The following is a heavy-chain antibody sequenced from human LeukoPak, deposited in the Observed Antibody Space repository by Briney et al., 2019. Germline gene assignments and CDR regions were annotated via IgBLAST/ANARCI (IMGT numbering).Heavy chain of an antibody. J-gene: IGHJ5*02. CDR1: GGSISSGGYS. Sequence: SETLSLTCAVSGGSISSGGYSWSWIRQPPGKGLEWIGYIYHSGSTYYNPSLKSRVTISVDRSKNQFSLKLSSVTAADTAVYYCARGYYGGTPYGWFDPWGQGTLVTVS. CDR3: ARGYYGGTPYGWFDP. D-gene: IGHD4-23*01. V-gene: IGHV4-30-2*01. CDR2: IYHSGST.